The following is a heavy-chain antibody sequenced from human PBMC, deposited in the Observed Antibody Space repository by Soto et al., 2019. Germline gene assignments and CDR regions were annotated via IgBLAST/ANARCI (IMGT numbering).Heavy chain of an antibody. CDR3: ARIGQQHPSH. D-gene: IGHD6-13*01. V-gene: IGHV4-31*03. CDR1: GGSISSGGYY. CDR2: IYYSGST. Sequence: SETLSLTCPVSGGSISSGGYYWSWIRQHPGKGLEWIGYIYYSGSTYYNPSLKSRVTISVDTSKNQFSLKLSSVTAADTAVYYCARIGQQHPSHWGQGTLVTVSS. J-gene: IGHJ1*01.